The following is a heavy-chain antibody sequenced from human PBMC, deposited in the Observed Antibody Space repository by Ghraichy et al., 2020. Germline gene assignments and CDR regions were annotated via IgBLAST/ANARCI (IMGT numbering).Heavy chain of an antibody. D-gene: IGHD2-15*01. V-gene: IGHV3-23*01. J-gene: IGHJ6*02. CDR1: GFTFSSYA. CDR2: ISGSGGST. Sequence: LSLTCAASGFTFSSYAMSWVRQAPGKGLEWVSAISGSGGSTYYADSVKGRFTISRDNSKNTLYLQMNSLRAKDTAVYYCAKVVAATPYYYYGMDVWGQGTTVTVSS. CDR3: AKVVAATPYYYYGMDV.